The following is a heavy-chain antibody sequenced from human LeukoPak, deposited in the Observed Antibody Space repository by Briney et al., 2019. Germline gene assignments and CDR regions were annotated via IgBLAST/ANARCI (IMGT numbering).Heavy chain of an antibody. D-gene: IGHD3-22*01. CDR3: ARGVGSRITMIVVVMHYYYMDV. CDR1: GYTFTSYD. J-gene: IGHJ6*03. V-gene: IGHV1-8*01. CDR2: MNPNSGNT. Sequence: ASVKVSCKASGYTFTSYDINWERQATGQGLEWMGWMNPNSGNTGYAQKFQGRVTMTRNTSISTAYMELSSLRSEDTAVYYCARGVGSRITMIVVVMHYYYMDVWGKGTTVTVSS.